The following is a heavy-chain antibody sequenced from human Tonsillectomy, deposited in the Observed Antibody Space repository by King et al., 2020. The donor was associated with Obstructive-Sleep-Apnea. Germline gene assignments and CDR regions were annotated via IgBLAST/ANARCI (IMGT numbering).Heavy chain of an antibody. Sequence: VQLVESGGGVVQPGRSLRLSCAASGFTFSSYDMHWVRQAPGKGLEWVAVIWYDGSNKYYADSVKGRFTISRDNSKNTLYLQMNSLRAEDTAVYYCAKIGYSSGWLVDYWGQGTLVTVSS. CDR1: GFTFSSYD. CDR2: IWYDGSNK. D-gene: IGHD6-19*01. CDR3: AKIGYSSGWLVDY. V-gene: IGHV3-33*06. J-gene: IGHJ4*02.